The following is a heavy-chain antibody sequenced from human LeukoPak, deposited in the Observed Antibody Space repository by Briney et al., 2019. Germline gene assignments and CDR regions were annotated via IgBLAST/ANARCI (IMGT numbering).Heavy chain of an antibody. CDR2: IKQDGSEK. CDR3: ASLGHYYDSSGYSDAFDI. D-gene: IGHD3-22*01. CDR1: GFTFSSYW. Sequence: GGSLRLSCAASGFTFSSYWMSWVRQAPGKGLEWVANIKQDGSEKYYVDSVEGRFTISRDNAKNSLYLQMNSLRAEDTAVYYCASLGHYYDSSGYSDAFDIWGQGTMVTVSS. J-gene: IGHJ3*02. V-gene: IGHV3-7*01.